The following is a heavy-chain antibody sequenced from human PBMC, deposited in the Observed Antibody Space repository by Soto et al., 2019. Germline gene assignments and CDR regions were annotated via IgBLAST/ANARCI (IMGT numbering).Heavy chain of an antibody. Sequence: QLQLQESGPRLVKPSETLSLTCSVSGGSIRSSSYSLGWIRQPPGKGLDWIGTIYYSGSTHYNPSLEGRVALSADTPNNQLSLRLSSVTAADTAVYYCGRQPGHCGSTTCFGYYSVDVWGQGTTVTVS. D-gene: IGHD2-2*01. J-gene: IGHJ6*02. V-gene: IGHV4-39*01. CDR2: IYYSGST. CDR1: GGSIRSSSYS. CDR3: GRQPGHCGSTTCFGYYSVDV.